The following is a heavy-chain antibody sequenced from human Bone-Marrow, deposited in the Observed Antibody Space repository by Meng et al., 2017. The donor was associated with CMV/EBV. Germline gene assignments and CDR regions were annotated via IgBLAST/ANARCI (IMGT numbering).Heavy chain of an antibody. V-gene: IGHV4-39*07. Sequence: LQGSGPGLVRPSGTRSLPCTVSGGPISSSSYYWGWIRQPPGRGLEWIGNIYYSGSPYYNPSLKSRVTISVDTSKNQFSLKLNSVTAADTAMYYCARAQSGYHPFDYWGQGTLVTVSS. CDR1: GGPISSSSYY. CDR2: IYYSGSP. CDR3: ARAQSGYHPFDY. D-gene: IGHD5-12*01. J-gene: IGHJ4*02.